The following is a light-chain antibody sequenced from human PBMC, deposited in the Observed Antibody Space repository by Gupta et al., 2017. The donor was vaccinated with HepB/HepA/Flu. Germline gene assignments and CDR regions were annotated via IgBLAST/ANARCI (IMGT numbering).Light chain of an antibody. J-gene: IGKJ1*01. CDR2: WAS. Sequence: DIVMTQSPDSLAVSLGERATINCKSSQSGLHSSKNKNYLAWYQQKPGQPPKLLIYWASTRESGVPDRFSGSGSGTDFTLTISSLQAEDVAVYYCQQEDSTPKTFGQGTKVEIK. CDR1: QSGLHSSKNKNY. V-gene: IGKV4-1*01. CDR3: QQEDSTPKT.